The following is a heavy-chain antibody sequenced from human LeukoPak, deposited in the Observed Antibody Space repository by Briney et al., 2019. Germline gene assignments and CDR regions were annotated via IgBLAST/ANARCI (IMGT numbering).Heavy chain of an antibody. Sequence: GESLTISRKGSGYRFTSYWIGWVRQMPGKGLEWMGILYAGESDTRYSPSFQGQVTISADKSLSTAYLQWSSLKASDTAMYYCARHPHYYDSSGLLHPFDYWGQGTLVTVSS. CDR3: ARHPHYYDSSGLLHPFDY. D-gene: IGHD3-22*01. J-gene: IGHJ4*02. V-gene: IGHV5-51*01. CDR1: GYRFTSYW. CDR2: LYAGESDT.